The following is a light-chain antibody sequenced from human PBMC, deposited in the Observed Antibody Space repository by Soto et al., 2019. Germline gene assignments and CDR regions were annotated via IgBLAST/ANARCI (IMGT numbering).Light chain of an antibody. V-gene: IGKV1-9*01. CDR3: QQVESYPST. CDR2: AAS. CDR1: QGISSF. Sequence: IQLTQPPSSLSASVGDRVTITCRASQGISSFLAWYQQKPGKAPKLLIYAASSLQSGVPSRFSGSGFGTDFTLTITSLQPEDFATYYCQQVESYPSTFGGGTKVDIK. J-gene: IGKJ4*01.